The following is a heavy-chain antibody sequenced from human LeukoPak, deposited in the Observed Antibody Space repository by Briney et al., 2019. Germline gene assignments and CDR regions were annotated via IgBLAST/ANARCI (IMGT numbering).Heavy chain of an antibody. D-gene: IGHD5-18*01. CDR3: ARGREGYSYVYEC. CDR2: ISYDGSNK. J-gene: IGHJ4*02. V-gene: IGHV3-30*03. CDR1: GFTFSSYG. Sequence: GGSLRLSCAASGFTFSSYGMHWVRQAPGKGLEWVAVISYDGSNKYYTDSVKARFTISRDNSKNTLYLQMNSLRAEDTAVYYCARGREGYSYVYECWGQGTLVTVSS.